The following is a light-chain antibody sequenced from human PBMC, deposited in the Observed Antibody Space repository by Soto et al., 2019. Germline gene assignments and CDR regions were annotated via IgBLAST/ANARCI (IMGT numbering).Light chain of an antibody. J-gene: IGKJ3*01. V-gene: IGKV1-33*01. Sequence: DTQMTQSPSSLSASVGERVTITCQASEDISNFLNWYQQKPGKAPEPLIYDASNLIPGVPSRFSGGGSGTTFTLSISGLQPEDFATYYCQHYDNLAFTFGPGTKVDFK. CDR2: DAS. CDR1: EDISNF. CDR3: QHYDNLAFT.